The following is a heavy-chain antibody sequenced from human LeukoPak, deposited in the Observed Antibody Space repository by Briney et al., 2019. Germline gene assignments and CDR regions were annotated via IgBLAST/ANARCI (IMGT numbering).Heavy chain of an antibody. Sequence: EASVKVSCKASGYTFIGYYMYWVRQAPGQGLEWMGWIDPNTGGTNYAQKFQGRVTMTRDTSISTAYMELSRLRSDDTAVYYCARAYDILTKDYWGQGTLVTVSS. D-gene: IGHD3-9*01. J-gene: IGHJ4*02. CDR1: GYTFIGYY. CDR2: IDPNTGGT. V-gene: IGHV1-2*02. CDR3: ARAYDILTKDY.